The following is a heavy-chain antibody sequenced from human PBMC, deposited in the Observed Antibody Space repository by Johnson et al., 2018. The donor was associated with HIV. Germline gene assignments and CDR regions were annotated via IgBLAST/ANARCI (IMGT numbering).Heavy chain of an antibody. Sequence: QVQLVESGGGVVQPGRSLRLSCAASGFTFSSYAMHWVRQAPGKGLEWVAVISYDGSNKYYADSEKGRFAISRDNSKNTLYLLMNNQRAEDTAVYFCAKGIGPYLPVAAFDIWGQGTMVTVSS. CDR2: ISYDGSNK. CDR3: AKGIGPYLPVAAFDI. J-gene: IGHJ3*02. CDR1: GFTFSSYA. D-gene: IGHD2-15*01. V-gene: IGHV3-30*09.